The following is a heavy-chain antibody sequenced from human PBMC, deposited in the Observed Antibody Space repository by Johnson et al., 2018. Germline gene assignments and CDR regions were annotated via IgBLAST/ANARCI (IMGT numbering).Heavy chain of an antibody. CDR1: GFTFSDYY. J-gene: IGHJ1*01. CDR2: ISSSGNTR. Sequence: QVQLVESGGGLVKXGESLRLSCAASGFTFSDYYISWIRQAPGTGLEWVSYISSSGNTRYDAEPVKGRFTISRDNDGNSLSLQMNRLRVEDTAVYYCGRGEVTMTTMHHWGQGTLVTVSS. V-gene: IGHV3-11*04. CDR3: GRGEVTMTTMHH. D-gene: IGHD4-17*01.